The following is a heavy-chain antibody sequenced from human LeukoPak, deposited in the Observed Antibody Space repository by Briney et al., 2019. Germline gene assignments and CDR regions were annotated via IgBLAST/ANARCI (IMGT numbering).Heavy chain of an antibody. Sequence: WGSLRLSCTVSGFTVSSNSMSWVRQAPGKGLEWVSFIYSGTIHYSDSVKGRFTISRDNSKNTLYLQMNSLRAEDTAVYYCARVVVGVVRGVMLHYMDVWGKGTTVTISS. J-gene: IGHJ6*03. CDR2: IYSGTI. CDR1: GFTVSSNS. CDR3: ARVVVGVVRGVMLHYMDV. D-gene: IGHD3-10*01. V-gene: IGHV3-53*01.